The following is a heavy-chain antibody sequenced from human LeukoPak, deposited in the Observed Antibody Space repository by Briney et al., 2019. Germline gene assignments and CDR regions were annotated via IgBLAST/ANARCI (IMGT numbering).Heavy chain of an antibody. J-gene: IGHJ4*02. CDR2: ISAYNGNT. Sequence: GASVNVSRKASGYTFTSYGISWVRQAPGQGLEWMGWISAYNGNTSYAQKLQGRVTMTTDTSTSTAYMELRSLRSDDTAVYYCARDSFSERHFDYWGQGTLVTVSS. D-gene: IGHD1-1*01. V-gene: IGHV1-18*01. CDR1: GYTFTSYG. CDR3: ARDSFSERHFDY.